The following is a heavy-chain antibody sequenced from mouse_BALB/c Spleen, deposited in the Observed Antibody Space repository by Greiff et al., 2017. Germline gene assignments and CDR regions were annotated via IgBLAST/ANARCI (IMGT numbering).Heavy chain of an antibody. D-gene: IGHD2-14*01. CDR1: GYSFTSDYA. J-gene: IGHJ4*01. Sequence: EVKLMESGPGLVKPSQSLSLTCTVTGYSFTSDYAWCCIRQFPGNKLGWMGFISYSGSTSYNPSLKSRISITRDTSKNQFFLQLNSVTTEDTATYYCARRYYYAMDYWGQGTSVTVSA. CDR3: ARRYYYAMDY. V-gene: IGHV3-2*02. CDR2: ISYSGST.